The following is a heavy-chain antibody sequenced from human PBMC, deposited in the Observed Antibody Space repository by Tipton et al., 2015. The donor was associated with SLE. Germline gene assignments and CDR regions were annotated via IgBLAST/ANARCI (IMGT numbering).Heavy chain of an antibody. Sequence: PGLVKPSETLSLTCTVSGDSISSGGYFWSWIRQHPGKGLEWIGYIYYSGHTDYNPSLKSRVTISLDTSKNQFSLKLSSVTAADTAVYYCARDEYRYDGTGYHLLGHFDYWGQGTLVTVSS. CDR2: IYYSGHT. CDR3: ARDEYRYDGTGYHLLGHFDY. CDR1: GDSISSGGYF. D-gene: IGHD3-22*01. V-gene: IGHV4-31*03. J-gene: IGHJ4*02.